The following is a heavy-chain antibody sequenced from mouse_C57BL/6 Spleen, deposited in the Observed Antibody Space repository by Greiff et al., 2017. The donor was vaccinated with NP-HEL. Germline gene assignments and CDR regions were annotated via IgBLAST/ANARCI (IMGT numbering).Heavy chain of an antibody. V-gene: IGHV1-62-2*01. J-gene: IGHJ4*01. CDR1: GYTFTEYT. Sequence: VQLQQSGAELVKPGASVKLSCKASGYTFTEYTIHWVKQRSGQGLEWIGWFYPGSGSIKYNEKFKDKATLTADKSSSTVYMELSRLTSEDSAVYFCARHEEGFYDCIYYYAMDYWGQGTSVTVSS. CDR2: FYPGSGSI. D-gene: IGHD2-3*01. CDR3: ARHEEGFYDCIYYYAMDY.